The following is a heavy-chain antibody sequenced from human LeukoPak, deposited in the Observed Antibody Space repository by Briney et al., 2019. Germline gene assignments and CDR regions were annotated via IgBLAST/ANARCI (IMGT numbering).Heavy chain of an antibody. Sequence: ASVKVSCKASGYTFTSYCISWVRQAPGQGLEWMGCISPYSGDTNYAQKLHGRVTMTTDTSTSTAYMELRSLRSDATAVYYCARGDYYGSGSYLDLYYYYGMDVWGQGTTVTVSS. CDR3: ARGDYYGSGSYLDLYYYYGMDV. J-gene: IGHJ6*02. CDR2: ISPYSGDT. D-gene: IGHD3-10*01. CDR1: GYTFTSYC. V-gene: IGHV1-18*01.